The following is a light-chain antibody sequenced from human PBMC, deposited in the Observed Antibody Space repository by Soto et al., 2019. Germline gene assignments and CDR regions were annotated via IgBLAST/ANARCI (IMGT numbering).Light chain of an antibody. Sequence: EIVVTQSPLSLPVILGESASISCRSSQSLLHSNGFNYLAWYLQRPGQSPQLLIYMASSRASGVPDRFSGSGSGTDFTLTITRVEAEDVGIYYCMQAVQTPWSFGQGTKVEIK. CDR3: MQAVQTPWS. CDR2: MAS. V-gene: IGKV2-28*01. J-gene: IGKJ1*01. CDR1: QSLLHSNGFNY.